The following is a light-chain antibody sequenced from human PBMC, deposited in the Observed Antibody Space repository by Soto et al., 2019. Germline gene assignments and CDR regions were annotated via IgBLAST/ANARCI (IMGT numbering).Light chain of an antibody. J-gene: IGKJ4*01. CDR2: DAS. V-gene: IGKV3-11*01. CDR3: QQRSYWPPLT. CDR1: QSVSSY. Sequence: EIVLTQSPATLSLSPGERATLSCRASQSVSSYLAWYQQKPGQAPRLLIYDASNRATGIPARFSGSGSGTAFTLTISSLEPEAFAVYYCQQRSYWPPLTFGGGTKVEIK.